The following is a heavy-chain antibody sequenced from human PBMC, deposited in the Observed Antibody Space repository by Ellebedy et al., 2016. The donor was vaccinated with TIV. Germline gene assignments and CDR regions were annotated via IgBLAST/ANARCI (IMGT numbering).Heavy chain of an antibody. D-gene: IGHD3-10*01. CDR2: IYSGGST. J-gene: IGHJ4*02. CDR3: ARSLDGRFGELSPDY. V-gene: IGHV3-53*04. Sequence: GESLKISCAASGFTVSSNYMSWVRQAPGKGLEWVSVIYSGGSTYYADSVKGRFTISRHNSKNTLYLQMNSLRAEDTAVYYCARSLDGRFGELSPDYWGQGTLVTVSS. CDR1: GFTVSSNY.